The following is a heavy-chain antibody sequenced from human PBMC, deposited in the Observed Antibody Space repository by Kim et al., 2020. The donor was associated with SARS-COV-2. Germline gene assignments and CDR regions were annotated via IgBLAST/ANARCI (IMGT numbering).Heavy chain of an antibody. V-gene: IGHV5-51*01. Sequence: GESLKISCKGSGYNFSRFWIAWVRQMPGKGLEWMGIIYAGDSDIRYSTSFRGQVTMSADKSISTAYLQCGSLKASDTAMYYCARRGAEDSGYDHWGQGTL. D-gene: IGHD5-12*01. J-gene: IGHJ4*02. CDR3: ARRGAEDSGYDH. CDR2: IYAGDSDI. CDR1: GYNFSRFW.